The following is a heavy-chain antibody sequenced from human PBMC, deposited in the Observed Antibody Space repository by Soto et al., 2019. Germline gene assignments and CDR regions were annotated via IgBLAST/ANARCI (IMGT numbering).Heavy chain of an antibody. V-gene: IGHV3-30-3*01. CDR1: GFTFSSYA. D-gene: IGHD2-21*02. CDR3: ARPPYCGGDCYYPLPLNYFDY. CDR2: ISYDGSNK. Sequence: GGSLRLSCAASGFTFSSYAMHWVRQAPGKGLEWVAVISYDGSNKYYADSVKGRFTISRDNSKNTLYLQMNSLRAEDTAVYYCARPPYCGGDCYYPLPLNYFDYWGQGTLVTVSS. J-gene: IGHJ4*02.